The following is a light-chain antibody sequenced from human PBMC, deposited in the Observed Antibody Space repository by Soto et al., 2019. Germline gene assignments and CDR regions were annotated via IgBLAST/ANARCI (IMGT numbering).Light chain of an antibody. CDR1: RSVSSY. Sequence: EIVLTQSPATLSLSPGERATPSCRASRSVSSYLAWYQQKPGQAPRLLIYDASNRATGIPARFSGSGSGTDFTLTISSLEPEDFAVYYCQQRSNWPPITFGQGTRLEIK. J-gene: IGKJ5*01. CDR3: QQRSNWPPIT. CDR2: DAS. V-gene: IGKV3-11*01.